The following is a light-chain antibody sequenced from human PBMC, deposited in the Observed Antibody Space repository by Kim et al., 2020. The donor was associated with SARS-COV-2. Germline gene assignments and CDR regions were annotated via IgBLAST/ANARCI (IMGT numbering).Light chain of an antibody. CDR3: SSYTSSSPLYV. J-gene: IGLJ1*01. Sequence: QSALTQPASVSGSPGQSITISCTGTSSDVGGYNYVSWYQQPPGKAPKLMIYDVSKRPSGVSNRFSGSKSGNTASLTISGLQAEDEADYYCSSYTSSSPLYVFGTGTKVTVL. CDR1: SSDVGGYNY. CDR2: DVS. V-gene: IGLV2-14*01.